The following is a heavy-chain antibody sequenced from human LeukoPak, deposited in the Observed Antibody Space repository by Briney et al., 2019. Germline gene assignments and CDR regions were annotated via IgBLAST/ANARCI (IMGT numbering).Heavy chain of an antibody. D-gene: IGHD1-26*01. Sequence: GGSLRLSCAASGFTFSTYAMSWVRQAPGKGLERVSAISDNGGSKHYADSVKGRFTISRDNSENTLYLQMNSLRAEDTAVYYCARRAQEWNYFDYWGQGTLVTVSS. J-gene: IGHJ4*02. CDR2: ISDNGGSK. V-gene: IGHV3-23*01. CDR3: ARRAQEWNYFDY. CDR1: GFTFSTYA.